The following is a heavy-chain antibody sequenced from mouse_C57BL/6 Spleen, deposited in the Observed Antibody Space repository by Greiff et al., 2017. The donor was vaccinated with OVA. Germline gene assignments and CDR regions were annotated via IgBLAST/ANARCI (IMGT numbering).Heavy chain of an antibody. CDR3: TTLYYGSSPRYFDV. Sequence: VQLQQSGAELVRPGASVKLSCTASGFNIKDYYMHWVKPRPEQGLEWIGRIDPEDGDTEYAPKFQGKATMTADTSSNTAYLQLSSLTSEDTAVYYCTTLYYGSSPRYFDVWGTGTTVTVSS. D-gene: IGHD1-1*01. CDR1: GFNIKDYY. V-gene: IGHV14-1*01. J-gene: IGHJ1*03. CDR2: IDPEDGDT.